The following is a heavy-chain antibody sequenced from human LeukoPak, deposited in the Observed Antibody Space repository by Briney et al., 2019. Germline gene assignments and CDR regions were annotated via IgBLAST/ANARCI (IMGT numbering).Heavy chain of an antibody. D-gene: IGHD6-19*01. J-gene: IGHJ4*02. CDR1: GFTFNNYL. V-gene: IGHV3-30*04. CDR2: IVEDGTNQ. CDR3: ARVQGGGYRTADY. Sequence: GGSLRLSCAASGFTFNNYLMHWVRQAPGKGLDWVAVIVEDGTNQYYADSVKGRFTISRDNSKNTLFLQMNSLRSEDTAMYYCARVQGGGYRTADYWGQGTLVTVSS.